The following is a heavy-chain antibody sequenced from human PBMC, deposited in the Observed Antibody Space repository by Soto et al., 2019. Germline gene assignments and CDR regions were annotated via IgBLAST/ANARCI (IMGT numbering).Heavy chain of an antibody. CDR3: ARDQGGRILQQPGYYYGMDV. CDR2: IWYDGSNK. D-gene: IGHD6-13*01. V-gene: IGHV3-33*01. J-gene: IGHJ6*02. Sequence: QVQLVESGGGVVQPGRSLRLSCAASGFTFSSYGMHWVRQAPGKGLEWVAVIWYDGSNKDYADSVKGRFTISRDNSKNTMYLQMNSLRAEATAVYYCARDQGGRILQQPGYYYGMDVWGQGTKVTVSS. CDR1: GFTFSSYG.